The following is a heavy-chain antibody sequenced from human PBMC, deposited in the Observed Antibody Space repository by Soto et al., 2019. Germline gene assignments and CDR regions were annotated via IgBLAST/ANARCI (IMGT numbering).Heavy chain of an antibody. CDR2: IIPIFGTA. CDR3: ASAPYNWNDVVGWNWFDP. V-gene: IGHV1-69*01. Sequence: QVQLVQSGAEVKKPGSSVKVSCKASGGTFSSYAISWVRQAPGQGLEWMGGIIPIFGTANYAQKFQGRVTITADESTSTAYMELSSLRSEDTAVYYCASAPYNWNDVVGWNWFDPWGQGTLVTVSS. J-gene: IGHJ5*02. CDR1: GGTFSSYA. D-gene: IGHD1-20*01.